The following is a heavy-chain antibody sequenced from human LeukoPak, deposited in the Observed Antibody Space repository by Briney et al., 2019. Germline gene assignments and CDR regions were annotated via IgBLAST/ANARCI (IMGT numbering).Heavy chain of an antibody. Sequence: GASLKISCKGSGSRFTSYWIGWVRQMPGKGLEWMGIIYPGDSDTRYSPSFQGQITISADKSISTAYLQWSSLKASDTAMYYCARQKGYDFWSGPNYYYYYMDVWGKGTTVTVSS. CDR1: GSRFTSYW. J-gene: IGHJ6*03. CDR3: ARQKGYDFWSGPNYYYYYMDV. D-gene: IGHD3-3*01. V-gene: IGHV5-51*01. CDR2: IYPGDSDT.